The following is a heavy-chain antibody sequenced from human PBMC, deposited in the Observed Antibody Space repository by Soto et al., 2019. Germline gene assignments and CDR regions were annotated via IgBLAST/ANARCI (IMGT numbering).Heavy chain of an antibody. J-gene: IGHJ4*02. CDR3: XXXSSGWYGGSDY. Sequence: QVQLVESGGGVVQPGRSLRLSCAASGFTFSSYAMHWVRQAPGKGLEWVAVISYDGSNKYYADSVKGRFTISRDNSKNTXXXQMNSLRAEDTAXYXXXXXSSGWYGGSDYWGQGTLVTVSS. D-gene: IGHD6-19*01. CDR1: GFTFSSYA. CDR2: ISYDGSNK. V-gene: IGHV3-30-3*01.